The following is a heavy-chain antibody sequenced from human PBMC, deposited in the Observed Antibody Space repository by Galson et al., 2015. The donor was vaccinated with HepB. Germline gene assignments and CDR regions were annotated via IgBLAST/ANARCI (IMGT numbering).Heavy chain of an antibody. CDR2: ISGSGGST. CDR3: AKEHCSSTSCSQYFDY. J-gene: IGHJ4*02. V-gene: IGHV3-23*01. CDR1: GFTFSSYA. D-gene: IGHD2-2*01. Sequence: SLRLSCAASGFTFSSYAMSWVRQAPGKGLEWVSAISGSGGSTYYADSVKGRFTISRDNSKNTLYLQMNSLRAEDTAVYYCAKEHCSSTSCSQYFDYWGQGTLVTVSS.